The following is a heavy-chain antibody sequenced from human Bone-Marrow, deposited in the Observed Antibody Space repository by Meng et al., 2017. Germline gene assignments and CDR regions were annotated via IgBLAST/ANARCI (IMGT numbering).Heavy chain of an antibody. CDR3: ARDSYCSGGSCYLPLDY. D-gene: IGHD2-15*01. CDR1: GFTFRSYW. J-gene: IGHJ4*02. Sequence: SCAASGFTFRSYWMHWVRQAPGKGLEWVSGINWNGGSTGYADSVKGRFTISRDNAKNSLYLQMNSLRAEDTALYYCARDSYCSGGSCYLPLDYWGQGTLVTVSS. V-gene: IGHV3-20*04. CDR2: INWNGGST.